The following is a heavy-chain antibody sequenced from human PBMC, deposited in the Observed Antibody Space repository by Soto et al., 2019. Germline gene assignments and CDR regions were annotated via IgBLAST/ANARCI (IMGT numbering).Heavy chain of an antibody. CDR1: GYTFTSYA. D-gene: IGHD6-13*01. V-gene: IGHV1-3*01. Sequence: GASVKVSCKASGYTFTSYAMHWVRQAPGQRLEWMGWINAGNGNTKYSQKFQGRVTITRDTSASTAYMELSSLRSEDTAVYYCARDLSGSSWFSSYYYYMDVWGKGTTVTAP. CDR3: ARDLSGSSWFSSYYYYMDV. CDR2: INAGNGNT. J-gene: IGHJ6*03.